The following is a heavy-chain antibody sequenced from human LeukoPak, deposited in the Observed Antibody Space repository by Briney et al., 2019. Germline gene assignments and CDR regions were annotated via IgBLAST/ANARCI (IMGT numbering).Heavy chain of an antibody. D-gene: IGHD6-19*01. V-gene: IGHV3-30*18. CDR2: ISYDGSNK. Sequence: GGSLRLSCAASGFTFSSYGMHWVRQAPGKGLEWVAVISYDGSNKYYADSVKGRFTISRDNSKNTLYLQMNSLRAEDTAVYYCAKEGSGEDYWGQGTLVTVSS. CDR3: AKEGSGEDY. CDR1: GFTFSSYG. J-gene: IGHJ4*02.